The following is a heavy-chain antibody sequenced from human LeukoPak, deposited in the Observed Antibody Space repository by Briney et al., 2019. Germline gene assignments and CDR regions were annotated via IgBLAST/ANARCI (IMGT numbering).Heavy chain of an antibody. J-gene: IGHJ4*02. V-gene: IGHV3-23*01. Sequence: GGSLRLSCAASGFTFSSYAMSWVRQAPGEGLEWVSGVIGSGGSTYYADSVKGRFTISRDNSKNTLYLQMNSLRADDTAVYYCARSGGGGISYWGQGTLVTVSA. CDR2: VIGSGGST. D-gene: IGHD4-23*01. CDR1: GFTFSSYA. CDR3: ARSGGGGISY.